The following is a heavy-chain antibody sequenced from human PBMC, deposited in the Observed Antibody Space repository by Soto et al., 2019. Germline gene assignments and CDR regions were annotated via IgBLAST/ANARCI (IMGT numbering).Heavy chain of an antibody. CDR1: GGTFSSYD. CDR3: ARGGVVVRAAIPYYFYY. V-gene: IGHV1-69*13. J-gene: IGHJ4*02. Sequence: GASVKVSCKASGGTFSSYDISWVRQAPGQGLECMGGIIPIFGTANYAQKFKGRVTITADESTSTSYMELTSLISEDTAVYYCARGGVVVRAAIPYYFYYWGQGTLVTVSS. D-gene: IGHD2-2*02. CDR2: IIPIFGTA.